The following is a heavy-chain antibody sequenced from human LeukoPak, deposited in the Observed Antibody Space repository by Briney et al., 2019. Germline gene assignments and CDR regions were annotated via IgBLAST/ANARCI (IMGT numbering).Heavy chain of an antibody. CDR1: GYSISSSYY. Sequence: SETLSLTCTVSGYSISSSYYWGWIRPPPGKGLEWIGSIYHSGSTYYNPSLKSRVTIAVDTSKNQFSLKLSSVTAADTAVYYCARGRRAARPFDYWGQGTLVTVSS. CDR2: IYHSGST. CDR3: ARGRRAARPFDY. V-gene: IGHV4-38-2*02. D-gene: IGHD6-6*01. J-gene: IGHJ4*02.